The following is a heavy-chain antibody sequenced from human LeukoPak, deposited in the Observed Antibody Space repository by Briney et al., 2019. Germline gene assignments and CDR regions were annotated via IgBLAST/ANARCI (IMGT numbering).Heavy chain of an antibody. Sequence: SETLSLTCSVSDDSITMYYWTWIRQPPGKGLEWIGYIYYSGSTNYNPSLKSRVTISVDTSKNQFSLKLSSVTAADTAMYYCARGGNCSGGSCYSDRGWFDPWGQGTLVTVSS. CDR1: DDSITMYY. D-gene: IGHD2-15*01. V-gene: IGHV4-59*01. CDR2: IYYSGST. CDR3: ARGGNCSGGSCYSDRGWFDP. J-gene: IGHJ5*02.